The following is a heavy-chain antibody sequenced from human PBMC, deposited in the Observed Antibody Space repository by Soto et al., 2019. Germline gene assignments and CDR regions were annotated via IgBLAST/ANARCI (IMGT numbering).Heavy chain of an antibody. CDR2: IIPIFGTA. V-gene: IGHV1-69*06. D-gene: IGHD6-13*01. J-gene: IGHJ6*02. Sequence: SVKVSCKASGGTFSSYAISWVRQAPGQGLEWMGGIIPIFGTANYAQKFQGRVTITADKSTSTAYMELSSLRSEDTAVYYCARVPAAAGEYYYYYYGMDVWGQGTTVTVSS. CDR3: ARVPAAAGEYYYYYYGMDV. CDR1: GGTFSSYA.